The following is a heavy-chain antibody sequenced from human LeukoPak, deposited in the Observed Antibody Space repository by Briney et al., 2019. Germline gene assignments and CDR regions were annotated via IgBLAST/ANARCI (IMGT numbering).Heavy chain of an antibody. CDR1: GYTLTELS. V-gene: IGHV1-24*01. CDR2: FDPEDGET. CDR3: AKDQSDSSGYYYEWIPSDY. J-gene: IGHJ4*02. Sequence: ASVKVSCKVSGYTLTELSMHWVRQAPGKGLEWMGGFDPEDGETIYAQKFQGRVTMTEDTSTDTAYMELSSLRSEDTAVYYCAKDQSDSSGYYYEWIPSDYWGQGTLVTVSS. D-gene: IGHD3-22*01.